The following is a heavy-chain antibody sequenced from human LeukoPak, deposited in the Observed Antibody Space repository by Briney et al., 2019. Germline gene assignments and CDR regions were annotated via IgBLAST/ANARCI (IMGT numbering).Heavy chain of an antibody. J-gene: IGHJ2*01. D-gene: IGHD2-21*01. Sequence: GGSLRLSCAASGFTVSSDCMAWVRQAPGKGLEWVSIIHRGGNTNYADSVKGRFTISRHNSKNTVYFQMNSLRPEDTAVYYCARSIDDDWYFDLWGRGTLVTVSS. CDR3: ARSIDDDWYFDL. V-gene: IGHV3-53*04. CDR2: IHRGGNT. CDR1: GFTVSSDC.